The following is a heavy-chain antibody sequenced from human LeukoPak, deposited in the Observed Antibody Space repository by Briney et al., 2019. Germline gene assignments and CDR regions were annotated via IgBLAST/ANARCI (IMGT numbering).Heavy chain of an antibody. D-gene: IGHD3-10*01. V-gene: IGHV4-59*01. CDR2: IYYSGST. Sequence: SETLSLTCTVSGGSISSYYWSWIRQPPGKGLEWIGYIYYSGSTNYNPSLKSRVTISVDTSKNQFSLKLSSVTAADTAVYYCARARGSYYYGSGSYAAGPRWFDPWGQGTLVTVSS. J-gene: IGHJ5*02. CDR3: ARARGSYYYGSGSYAAGPRWFDP. CDR1: GGSISSYY.